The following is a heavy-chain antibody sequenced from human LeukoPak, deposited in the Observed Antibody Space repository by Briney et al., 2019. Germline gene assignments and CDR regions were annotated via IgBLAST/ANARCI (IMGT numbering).Heavy chain of an antibody. V-gene: IGHV1-24*01. J-gene: IGHJ4*02. CDR3: ARSRDSSGYYYDGFDY. CDR1: GYTLTELS. CDR2: FDPEDGET. Sequence: GASVKVSCKVFGYTLTELSMHWVRQAPGKGLEWMGGFDPEDGETIYAQKFQGRVTMTEDTSTDTAYMELSSLRSEDTAVYYCARSRDSSGYYYDGFDYWGQGTLVTVSS. D-gene: IGHD3-22*01.